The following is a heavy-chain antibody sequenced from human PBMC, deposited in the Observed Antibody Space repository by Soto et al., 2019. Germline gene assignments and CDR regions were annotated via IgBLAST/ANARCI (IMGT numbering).Heavy chain of an antibody. J-gene: IGHJ6*02. D-gene: IGHD1-26*01. CDR2: IYPGDSDT. CDR1: GYSFTSYW. Sequence: PGESLKISCKGSGYSFTSYWIGWVRQMPGKGLEWMGIIYPGDSDTRYSPSFQGQVTISADKSISTAYLQWSSLQASDIAIYYCARFLGATYYYYYAMDVWGQGSTVTVSS. V-gene: IGHV5-51*01. CDR3: ARFLGATYYYYYAMDV.